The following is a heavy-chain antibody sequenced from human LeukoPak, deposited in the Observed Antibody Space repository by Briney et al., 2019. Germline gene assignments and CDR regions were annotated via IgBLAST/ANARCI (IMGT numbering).Heavy chain of an antibody. J-gene: IGHJ6*02. CDR2: ITASGGST. CDR3: AVALGYYVDV. Sequence: GGSLRLSCADSGFTLSTYAMTWVRQAPGKGLEWVSGITASGGSTYYADSVKGRFTISRDNSKNTLYLQVNSLRADDTGMYYCAVALGYYVDVWGQGTTVIVSS. CDR1: GFTLSTYA. V-gene: IGHV3-23*01. D-gene: IGHD1-26*01.